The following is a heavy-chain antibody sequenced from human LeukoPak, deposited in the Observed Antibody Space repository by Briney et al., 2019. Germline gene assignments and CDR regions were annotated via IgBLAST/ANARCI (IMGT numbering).Heavy chain of an antibody. CDR3: ATLAEKAWGVRLLSRTTFIDY. Sequence: TSVKVSCKVSGYTLTELSMHWVRQAPGKGLEWRGGFDPEDGETIYAQKFQGRVTMTEDTSTDTAYMELSSLRSEDTAGYYCATLAEKAWGVRLLSRTTFIDYWGQGTLVTVSS. D-gene: IGHD3-22*01. V-gene: IGHV1-24*01. J-gene: IGHJ4*02. CDR2: FDPEDGET. CDR1: GYTLTELS.